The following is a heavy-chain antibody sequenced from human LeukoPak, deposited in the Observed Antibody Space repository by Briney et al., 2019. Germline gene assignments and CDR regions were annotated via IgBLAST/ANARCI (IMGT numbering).Heavy chain of an antibody. CDR3: AREASRTGTTSDCYVYYFDY. Sequence: PAGFLTPSWAASRITGSNNYMNWVRQAPGKGREWDSSIYAGGSTDYADSVKGRFTIYRDNSKNTLYLQMNSLSPEDTAFYYCAREASRTGTTSDCYVYYFDYWGQGTLVTVSS. J-gene: IGHJ4*02. D-gene: IGHD3-22*01. V-gene: IGHV3-53*01. CDR1: RITGSNNY. CDR2: IYAGGST.